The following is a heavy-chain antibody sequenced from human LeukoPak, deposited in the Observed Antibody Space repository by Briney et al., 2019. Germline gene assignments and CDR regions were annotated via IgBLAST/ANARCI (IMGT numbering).Heavy chain of an antibody. Sequence: EASVKVSCKASGYTFTSYAMHWVRQAPGQRLEWMGWINAGNGNTKYSQKFQGRVTITRDTSASTAYMELSSLRSKDTAVYYCARGRVGATDYFDYWGQGTLVTVSS. J-gene: IGHJ4*02. CDR2: INAGNGNT. CDR3: ARGRVGATDYFDY. V-gene: IGHV1-3*01. D-gene: IGHD1-26*01. CDR1: GYTFTSYA.